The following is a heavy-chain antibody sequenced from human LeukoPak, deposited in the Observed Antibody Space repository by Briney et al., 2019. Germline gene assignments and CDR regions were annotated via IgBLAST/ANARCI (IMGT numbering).Heavy chain of an antibody. CDR2: MNPNSGNT. Sequence: ASVKVSCKASGYTFTSYDIIWVRQATGQGLEWMGWMNPNSGNTVYAQKFQGRVTITRNTSVTTAYMELSSLRSEDTAVYYCARGLSLWLQSSYDLWGQGTMVTVSS. D-gene: IGHD5-24*01. CDR1: GYTFTSYD. CDR3: ARGLSLWLQSSYDL. V-gene: IGHV1-8*03. J-gene: IGHJ3*01.